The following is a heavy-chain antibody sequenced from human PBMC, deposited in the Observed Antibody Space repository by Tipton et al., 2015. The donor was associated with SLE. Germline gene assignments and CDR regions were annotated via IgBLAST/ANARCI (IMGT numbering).Heavy chain of an antibody. V-gene: IGHV3-30*04. Sequence: SLRLSCAASGFTFSSYAMHWVRQAPGKGLEWVAVISYDGSNKYYADSVKGRFTISRDNSKNTLYLQMNSLRAEDTAVYYCARDRGMRFGGRAFDIWGQGTMVTVSS. CDR3: ARDRGMRFGGRAFDI. CDR2: ISYDGSNK. J-gene: IGHJ3*02. D-gene: IGHD3-10*01. CDR1: GFTFSSYA.